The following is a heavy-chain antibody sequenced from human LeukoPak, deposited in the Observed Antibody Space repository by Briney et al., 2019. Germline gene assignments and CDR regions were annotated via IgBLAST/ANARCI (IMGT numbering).Heavy chain of an antibody. CDR1: GFTFSSYE. J-gene: IGHJ4*02. CDR2: INSDASST. Sequence: GGSLRLSCAASGFTFSSYEMNWVRQAPGKGLVWVSRINSDASSTNYADSVKGRFTISRDNAKNTLYLQMNSLRAEDTAVYYCTRAQGSHGGDFDYWGQGTLVTVSS. V-gene: IGHV3-74*01. CDR3: TRAQGSHGGDFDY.